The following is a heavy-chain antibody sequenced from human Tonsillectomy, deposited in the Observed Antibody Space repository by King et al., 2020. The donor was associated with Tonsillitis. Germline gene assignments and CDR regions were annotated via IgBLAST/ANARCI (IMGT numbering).Heavy chain of an antibody. J-gene: IGHJ5*02. V-gene: IGHV1-2*02. CDR3: ARGAVDSSSLNWFDP. CDR2: INPNSGGT. D-gene: IGHD6-13*01. Sequence: VQLVQSGAEVKKPGASVKVSCKASGYTFTGYYMHWVRQAPGQGLEWMGWINPNSGGTNYAQKFQGRVTMTRDTSISTAYMELSRLRSDDTAVYYCARGAVDSSSLNWFDPWGQGTLVTVSS. CDR1: GYTFTGYY.